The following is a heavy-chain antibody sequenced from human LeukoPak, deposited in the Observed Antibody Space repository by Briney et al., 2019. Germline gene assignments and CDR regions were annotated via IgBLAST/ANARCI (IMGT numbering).Heavy chain of an antibody. CDR1: GYTFTGYY. CDR2: INPNSGGT. Sequence: AASVKVSCKASGYTFTGYYKRWVRQAPEQGLEWMGWINPNSGGTNYAQKFQGRVTMTRDTSISTAYMELSRLRSDDTAVYYCARGYSGYDFDFDYFDYWGQGTLVTVSS. J-gene: IGHJ4*02. CDR3: ARGYSGYDFDFDYFDY. V-gene: IGHV1-2*02. D-gene: IGHD5-12*01.